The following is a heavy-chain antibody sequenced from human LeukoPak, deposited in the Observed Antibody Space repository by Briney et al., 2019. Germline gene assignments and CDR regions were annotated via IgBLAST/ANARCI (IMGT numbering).Heavy chain of an antibody. CDR2: INPNSGGT. J-gene: IGHJ6*02. Sequence: ASLKVSCKASGYTFTGYYMHWVRQAPGQGLEWMGWINPNSGGTNYAQKFQGRVTMTRDTSISTAYMELSRLRSDDTAVYYCARVDGTDYYYYGMDVWGQGTTVTVSS. V-gene: IGHV1-2*02. CDR3: ARVDGTDYYYYGMDV. CDR1: GYTFTGYY. D-gene: IGHD3/OR15-3a*01.